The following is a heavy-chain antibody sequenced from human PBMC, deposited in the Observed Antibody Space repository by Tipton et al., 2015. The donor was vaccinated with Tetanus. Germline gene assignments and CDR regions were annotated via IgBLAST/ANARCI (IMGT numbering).Heavy chain of an antibody. CDR1: GGSFSGYY. J-gene: IGHJ4*02. CDR2: INHNGST. CDR3: ARGEDTYKSGNY. V-gene: IGHV4-34*01. D-gene: IGHD5-24*01. Sequence: TLSLTCAVYGGSFSGYYWTWIRQPPGKGLEWIGEINHNGSTNYNPSLKSRVTISLDPSKNQFSLKLSSVTAADTAVYYCARGEDTYKSGNYWGQGTLVTVSS.